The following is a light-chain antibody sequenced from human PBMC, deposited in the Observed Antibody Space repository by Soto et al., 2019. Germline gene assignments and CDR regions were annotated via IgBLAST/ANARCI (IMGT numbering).Light chain of an antibody. Sequence: EIGWTQSPGTLSLSPGERATLSCRASQSVSNNYLAWYQQKPGRAPRLLIYGASNRATGIPDRFSGSGSGTDFTLTISRLEPEDFAVYYCQQYGSSWTFGQGTKVAI. CDR1: QSVSNNY. CDR2: GAS. V-gene: IGKV3-20*01. CDR3: QQYGSSWT. J-gene: IGKJ1*01.